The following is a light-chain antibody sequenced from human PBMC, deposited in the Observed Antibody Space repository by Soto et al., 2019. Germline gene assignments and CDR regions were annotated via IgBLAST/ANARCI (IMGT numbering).Light chain of an antibody. CDR3: QQTYSIPCS. Sequence: DIQMTQSPSSLSASVGDRVTITCRASQSISIYLNWYQQKPGKAPKLLIYAASSLQGGVPARFSGSGSGTDFTLTISSLHPEDFATYYCQQTYSIPCSFGQGTRLDIK. J-gene: IGKJ2*02. CDR1: QSISIY. V-gene: IGKV1-39*01. CDR2: AAS.